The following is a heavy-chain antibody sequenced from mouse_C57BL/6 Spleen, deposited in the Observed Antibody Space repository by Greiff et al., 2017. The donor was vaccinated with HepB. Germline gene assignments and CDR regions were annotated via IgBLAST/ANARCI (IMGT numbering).Heavy chain of an antibody. CDR2: IDPTDSYT. CDR1: GYTFTSYW. CDR3: ASGAIYYDYSDSFAY. D-gene: IGHD2-4*01. J-gene: IGHJ3*01. V-gene: IGHV1-50*01. Sequence: QVQLQQSGAELVKPGASVKLSCKASGYTFTSYWMQWVKQRPGQGLEWIGEIDPTDSYTNYNKKFKGKATLTVDTSSSTAYMQLSSLTSEDSAVYYCASGAIYYDYSDSFAYWGQGTPVTVSA.